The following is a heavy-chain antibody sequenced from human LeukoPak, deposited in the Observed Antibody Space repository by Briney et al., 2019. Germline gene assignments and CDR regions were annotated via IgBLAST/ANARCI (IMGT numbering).Heavy chain of an antibody. Sequence: GGSLRLSCAASGFTFSSYGMHWVRQAPGKGLEWVAVISYDGSNKYYADSVKGRFTISRDNSKNTLYLQMNSLRAEDTAVYYCANDPITMVRGVDRKDYYYYYYMDVWGKGTTVTVSS. V-gene: IGHV3-30*18. D-gene: IGHD3-10*01. J-gene: IGHJ6*03. CDR2: ISYDGSNK. CDR1: GFTFSSYG. CDR3: ANDPITMVRGVDRKDYYYYYYMDV.